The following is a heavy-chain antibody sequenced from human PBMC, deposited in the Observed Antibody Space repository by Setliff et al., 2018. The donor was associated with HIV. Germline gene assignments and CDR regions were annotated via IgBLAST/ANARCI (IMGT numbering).Heavy chain of an antibody. D-gene: IGHD6-19*01. V-gene: IGHV4-38-2*01. CDR2: IYHSGTT. Sequence: KPSETLSLTCDVSGSYISNSYYWGWVRQPPGKGLEWIGSIYHSGTTYYNPSLKSRVTISVATSKIQFSLKLTSVTAADTALCYCARSKYSSGWYSDHDAFDIWGQGTMVTVSS. CDR3: ARSKYSSGWYSDHDAFDI. CDR1: GSYISNSYY. J-gene: IGHJ3*02.